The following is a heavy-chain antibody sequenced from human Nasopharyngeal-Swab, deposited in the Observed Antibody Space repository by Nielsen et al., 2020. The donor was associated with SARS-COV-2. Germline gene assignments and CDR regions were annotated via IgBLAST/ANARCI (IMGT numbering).Heavy chain of an antibody. J-gene: IGHJ1*01. D-gene: IGHD3-22*01. CDR2: ISYDGSNK. CDR1: GFTFSSYA. Sequence: GESLQISCAASGFTFSSYAMHWVRQAPGKGLEWVAVISYDGSNKYYADSVKGRFTISRDNSKNTLYLQMNSLRAEDTAVYYCARAYYDSGGASMRTRCQHWGQGTLVTVSS. CDR3: ARAYYDSGGASMRTRCQH. V-gene: IGHV3-30*04.